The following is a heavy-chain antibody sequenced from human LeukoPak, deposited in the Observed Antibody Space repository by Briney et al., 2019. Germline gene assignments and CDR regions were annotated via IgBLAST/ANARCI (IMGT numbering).Heavy chain of an antibody. Sequence: PSETLSLTCTVSGYSINSGYYWGWIRQPPGKGLEWIGTIYHSGNTYYNPSLKSRVTISVDTSKNQFSLNLSSVTAADTAVYYCAREWRGRYFDYWGQGTLVTVSS. CDR3: AREWRGRYFDY. V-gene: IGHV4-38-2*02. CDR1: GYSINSGYY. J-gene: IGHJ4*02. D-gene: IGHD3-16*01. CDR2: IYHSGNT.